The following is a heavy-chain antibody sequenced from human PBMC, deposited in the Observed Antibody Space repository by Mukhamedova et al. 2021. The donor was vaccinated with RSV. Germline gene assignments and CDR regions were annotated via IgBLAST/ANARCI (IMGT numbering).Heavy chain of an antibody. D-gene: IGHD6-19*01. CDR3: ARGVAGTDWFDP. J-gene: IGHJ5*02. CDR2: ISSSSSYI. V-gene: IGHV3-21*01. Sequence: KGLEWVSSISSSSSYIYYADSVKGRFTISRDNAKNSLYLQMNSLRAEDTAVYYCARGVAGTDWFDPWGPGTPGTVSS.